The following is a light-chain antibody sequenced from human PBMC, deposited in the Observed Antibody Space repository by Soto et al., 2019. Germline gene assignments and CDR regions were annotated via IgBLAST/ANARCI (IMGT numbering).Light chain of an antibody. CDR1: QSISSW. CDR3: QQYNSYSPTWT. CDR2: AAS. V-gene: IGKV1-5*01. J-gene: IGKJ1*01. Sequence: DIQMTQSPSTLSASVGDRVTITCRASQSISSWLAWYQHKPAKAPKLLIYAASSLQSGVPSRFSGSGSGTEFTLTISSLQPDDFATYYCQQYNSYSPTWTFGRGTKVDI.